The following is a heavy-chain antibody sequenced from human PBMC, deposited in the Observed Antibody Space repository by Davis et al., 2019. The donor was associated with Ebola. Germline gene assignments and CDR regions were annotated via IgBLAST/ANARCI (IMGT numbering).Heavy chain of an antibody. CDR3: AREVDIVVVLGGFDY. CDR1: GFTFSSYA. D-gene: IGHD2-2*01. CDR2: ISYDGSNK. Sequence: PGGSLRLSCAASGFTFSSYAMHWVRQAPGKGLEWVAVISYDGSNKYYADSVKGRFTISRDNSKNTLYLQMNSLRAEDTAVYYCAREVDIVVVLGGFDYWGQGTLVTVSA. V-gene: IGHV3-30-3*01. J-gene: IGHJ4*02.